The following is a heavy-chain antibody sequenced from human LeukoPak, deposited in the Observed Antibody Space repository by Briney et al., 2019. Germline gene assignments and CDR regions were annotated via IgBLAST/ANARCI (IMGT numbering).Heavy chain of an antibody. CDR3: ARVKGIVVVPLALDY. CDR2: ISAYNGNT. CDR1: GYTFTSYG. V-gene: IGHV1-18*01. Sequence: ASVKVSCKASGYTFTSYGISWVRQAPGQGLEWMEWISAYNGNTNYAQKLQGRVTMTTDTSTSTAYMELRSLRSDDTAVYYCARVKGIVVVPLALDYWGQGTLVTVSS. J-gene: IGHJ4*02. D-gene: IGHD2-2*01.